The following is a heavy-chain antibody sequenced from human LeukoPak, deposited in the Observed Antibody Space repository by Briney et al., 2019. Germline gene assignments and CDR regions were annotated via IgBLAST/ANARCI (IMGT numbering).Heavy chain of an antibody. V-gene: IGHV3-11*05. Sequence: GGSLRLSCAASGFTFSDYYMSWIRQAPGKGLEWVSYISSSSSYINYADSVKGRFTISRDNAKNSLYLQMNSLRAEDTAVYYCARVGSVAAAGAVDYWGQGTLVTVSS. D-gene: IGHD6-13*01. CDR3: ARVGSVAAAGAVDY. J-gene: IGHJ4*02. CDR2: ISSSSSYI. CDR1: GFTFSDYY.